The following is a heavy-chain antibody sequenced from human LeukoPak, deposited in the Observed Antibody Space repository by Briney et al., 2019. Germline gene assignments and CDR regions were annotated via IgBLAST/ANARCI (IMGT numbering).Heavy chain of an antibody. CDR3: AKVRYFGPSAFDI. V-gene: IGHV3-30*18. D-gene: IGHD3-9*01. CDR1: GFPFSYYG. Sequence: GGSLRLSCAASGFPFSYYGMHWVRQAPGKGLEWVAVISYDGSKKYYGDSVKGRFTISRDNSKNTLYLQMNSLRAEDTAVYYCAKVRYFGPSAFDIWGQGTMVTVSS. J-gene: IGHJ3*02. CDR2: ISYDGSKK.